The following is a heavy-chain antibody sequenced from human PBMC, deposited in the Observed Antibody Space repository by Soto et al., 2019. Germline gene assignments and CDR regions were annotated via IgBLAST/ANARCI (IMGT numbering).Heavy chain of an antibody. D-gene: IGHD6-6*01. Sequence: ASVKVSCKASGYTFTSYDINWVRQATGQGLEWMEWMNPNSGNTGYAQKFQGRVPMTRNTSISTAYMALSRLRSEDTAVYYCAILPTIEYSSSPVYLTYYYYGMDVGGKGTRVTSPQ. CDR1: GYTFTSYD. J-gene: IGHJ6*04. CDR2: MNPNSGNT. V-gene: IGHV1-8*01. CDR3: AILPTIEYSSSPVYLTYYYYGMDV.